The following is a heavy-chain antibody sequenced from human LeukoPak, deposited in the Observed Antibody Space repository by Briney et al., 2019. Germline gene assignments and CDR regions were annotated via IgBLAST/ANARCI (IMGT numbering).Heavy chain of an antibody. CDR1: GDSISSGDYY. D-gene: IGHD6-13*01. Sequence: SETLSLTCTVSGDSISSGDYYWSWIRQPAGKGLEWIGRISSSGSTNYNPSLKSRVTISVDTSKNQFSLKLSSVTAADTAVYYCARQSIAAAGTDYWGQGTLVTVSS. J-gene: IGHJ4*02. V-gene: IGHV4-61*02. CDR3: ARQSIAAAGTDY. CDR2: ISSSGST.